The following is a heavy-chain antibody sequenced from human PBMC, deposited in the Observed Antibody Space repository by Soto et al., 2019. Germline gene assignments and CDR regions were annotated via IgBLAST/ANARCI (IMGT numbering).Heavy chain of an antibody. Sequence: QVQLVQSGAEVKKPGSSVKVSCKASGGTFSSYTISWVRQAPGQGLEWMGRIIPILGIANYAQKFQGRVTITADKSTSTASMELSSLRSEDTAVYYCAREEYYYGSGSFFTGWGQGTLVTVSS. D-gene: IGHD3-10*01. V-gene: IGHV1-69*08. CDR1: GGTFSSYT. CDR2: IIPILGIA. J-gene: IGHJ4*02. CDR3: AREEYYYGSGSFFTG.